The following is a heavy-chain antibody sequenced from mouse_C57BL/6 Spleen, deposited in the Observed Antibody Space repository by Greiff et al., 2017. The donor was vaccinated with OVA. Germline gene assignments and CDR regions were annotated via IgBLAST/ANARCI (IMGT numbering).Heavy chain of an antibody. CDR3: AKVEWDAWLDY. CDR2: IWCNDDK. Sequence: QVTLQVSGPGILQPSQTLSLTCSFSGFSLSTSNMGLGWIRQPSGIGLEWLVHIWCNDDKYSNPSMQSRLTISKDTSNNQVFLQITSVDTADTATYYGAKVEWDAWLDYWGQGTLVTVSA. V-gene: IGHV8-5*01. J-gene: IGHJ3*01. D-gene: IGHD4-1*01. CDR1: GFSLSTSNMG.